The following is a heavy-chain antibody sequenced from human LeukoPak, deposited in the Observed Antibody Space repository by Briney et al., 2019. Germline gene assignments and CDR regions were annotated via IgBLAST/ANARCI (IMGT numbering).Heavy chain of an antibody. CDR2: INPNSGGT. J-gene: IGHJ4*02. CDR1: GYAFTGSY. D-gene: IGHD6-6*01. CDR3: ARGEYSSSRPDFDY. Sequence: ASVKVSCKAAGYAFTGSYIHWVRQAPGQGLEWMGCINPNSGGTNYAQKFQGRVTMTRDTSISTAYMELSRLRSDDTAVYYCARGEYSSSRPDFDYWGQGTLVTVSS. V-gene: IGHV1-2*02.